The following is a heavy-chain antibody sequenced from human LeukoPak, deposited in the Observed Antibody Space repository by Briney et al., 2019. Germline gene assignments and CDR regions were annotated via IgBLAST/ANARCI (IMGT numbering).Heavy chain of an antibody. J-gene: IGHJ4*02. CDR2: IKSKIDGGTT. D-gene: IGHD3-9*01. Sequence: GGSLRLSCAASGFTFNNVWMNWVRQAPGKGLEWVGHIKSKIDGGTTEYSAPVKGRFTISRDDSQNTLYLQINSLKTEDTAVYYCTTRLRYRVLMDYWGQGTLVTVSS. CDR1: GFTFNNVW. V-gene: IGHV3-15*01. CDR3: TTRLRYRVLMDY.